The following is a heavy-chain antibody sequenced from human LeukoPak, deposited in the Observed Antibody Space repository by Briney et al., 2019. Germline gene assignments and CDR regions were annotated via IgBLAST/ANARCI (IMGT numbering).Heavy chain of an antibody. CDR1: GFTFSSYA. Sequence: GGSLRLSCAASGFTFSSYAMHWVRQAPGKGLEWVAVISYDGSNKHYADSVKGRFTISRDNSKNTLYLQMNSLRAEDTAVYYCARAGYSSSWGQGTLVTVSS. CDR3: ARAGYSSS. J-gene: IGHJ5*02. CDR2: ISYDGSNK. V-gene: IGHV3-30*04. D-gene: IGHD6-13*01.